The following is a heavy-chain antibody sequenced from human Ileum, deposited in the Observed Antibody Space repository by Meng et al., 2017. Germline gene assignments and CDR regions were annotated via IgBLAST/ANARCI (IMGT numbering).Heavy chain of an antibody. Sequence: QLQLQESGPGLVKPSETLSLTCSVSGGSISSRTSYWGWIRQPPGMGLEWIGSFFYGGTTYYNPSFESRVTTSVETSKSQFSLNLKYVSAADTAVYFCARHGAFRSHLDDWGQGTLVTVSS. D-gene: IGHD3-3*02. J-gene: IGHJ4*02. CDR2: FFYGGTT. CDR1: GGSISSRTSY. CDR3: ARHGAFRSHLDD. V-gene: IGHV4-39*01.